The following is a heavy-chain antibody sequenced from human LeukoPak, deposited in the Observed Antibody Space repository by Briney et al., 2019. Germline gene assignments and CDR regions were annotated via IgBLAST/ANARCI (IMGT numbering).Heavy chain of an antibody. J-gene: IGHJ4*02. CDR2: ISGSGGST. CDR3: AKDFSSTSCSYFDY. CDR1: GFTFSSYA. D-gene: IGHD2-2*01. Sequence: GGSLRLSCAASGFTFSSYAMSWVRQAPGKGLEWVSAISGSGGSTYYADSVKGRFTISRDNSKNKLYLQMNSLRAEDTAVYYCAKDFSSTSCSYFDYWGQGTLVTVSS. V-gene: IGHV3-23*01.